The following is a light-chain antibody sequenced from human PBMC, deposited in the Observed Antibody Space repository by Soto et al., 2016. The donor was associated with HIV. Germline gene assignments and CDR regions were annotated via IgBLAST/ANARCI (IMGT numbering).Light chain of an antibody. CDR3: QAWDSNTAV. Sequence: SYELTQPPSVSVSPGQTASIPCSGDRLGDKYAYWYQQRPGQSPVLVIYQDSRRPSGIPERFSGSNSGNTATLTISGTQPMDEADYFCQAWDSNTAVFGTGTKVTVL. J-gene: IGLJ1*01. CDR2: QDS. V-gene: IGLV3-1*01. CDR1: RLGDKY.